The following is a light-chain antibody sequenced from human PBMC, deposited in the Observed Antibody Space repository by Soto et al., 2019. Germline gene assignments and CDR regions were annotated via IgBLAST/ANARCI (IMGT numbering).Light chain of an antibody. V-gene: IGKV3-20*01. CDR2: DAS. CDR1: QSVSDSH. Sequence: EIVLTQAPGTLSLSPGEIATLSVKASQSVSDSHLAWYQQKPGQAPRLLIYDASSRATTIPDRFSGSGSGTDFTLTINRLEPEDFAVYYCQQYTQSLWTFGPGTKVDIK. J-gene: IGKJ1*01. CDR3: QQYTQSLWT.